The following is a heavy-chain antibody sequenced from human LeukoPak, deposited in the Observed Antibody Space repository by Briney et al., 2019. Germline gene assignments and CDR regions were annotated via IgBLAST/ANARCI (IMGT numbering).Heavy chain of an antibody. CDR1: DGSISSSTY. V-gene: IGHV4-39*01. J-gene: IGHJ4*02. D-gene: IGHD5-18*01. Sequence: PSETLSLTCTVSDGSISSSTYWSWIRQPPGKGLEWIGSIYYSGNTYYNPSLKSRVTISVDTSKNQFSLKLSSVTAADTAVYYCASPQRGHSYGYAGPFDYWGQGTLVTVSS. CDR2: IYYSGNT. CDR3: ASPQRGHSYGYAGPFDY.